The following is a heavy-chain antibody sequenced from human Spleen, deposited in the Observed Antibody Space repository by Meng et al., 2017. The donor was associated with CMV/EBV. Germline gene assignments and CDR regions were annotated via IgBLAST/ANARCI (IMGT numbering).Heavy chain of an antibody. V-gene: IGHV1-8*03. Sequence: ASVKVSCKASGYTFTSYDINWVRQATGQGLEWMGWMNPNSGNTGYAQKFQGRVTITRNTSISTASMELSSLRSEDTAVYYCARVVAAADNGGMDVWGQGTTVTVSS. CDR1: GYTFTSYD. CDR2: MNPNSGNT. J-gene: IGHJ6*02. CDR3: ARVVAAADNGGMDV. D-gene: IGHD6-13*01.